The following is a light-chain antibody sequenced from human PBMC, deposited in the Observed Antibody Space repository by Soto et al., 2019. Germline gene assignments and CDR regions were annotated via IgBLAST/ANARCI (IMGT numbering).Light chain of an antibody. CDR3: QHYNNLPPT. V-gene: IGKV3-15*01. CDR2: GES. CDR1: RSVRSD. Sequence: EIVMSQSAATLSLSPGEGATLSCRARRSVRSDLAWYQHKPGLAPRLLIFGESTRATGIPDRFSGSGSGTDCTLSINSLQYEDSAIYYCQHYNNLPPTFGGGTEVDIK. J-gene: IGKJ4*02.